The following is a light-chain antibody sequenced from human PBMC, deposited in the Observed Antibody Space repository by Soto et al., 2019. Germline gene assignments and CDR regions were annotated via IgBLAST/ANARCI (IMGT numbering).Light chain of an antibody. CDR2: KAS. J-gene: IGKJ1*01. Sequence: DIQMTQSPSTLSASVVDRVTITCLASQSISSWLAWYQQKPGKAPKLLIHKASSLESGVPSRFSGSGSGTEFTLTISSLQPDDFATYYCQQYNSYSQTFGQGTKVDIK. V-gene: IGKV1-5*03. CDR3: QQYNSYSQT. CDR1: QSISSW.